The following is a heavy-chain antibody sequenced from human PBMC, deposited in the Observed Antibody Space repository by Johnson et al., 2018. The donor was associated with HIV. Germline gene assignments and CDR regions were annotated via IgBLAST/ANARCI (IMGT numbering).Heavy chain of an antibody. D-gene: IGHD3-22*01. V-gene: IGHV3-43*01. CDR3: AKDMEDSSGYYGAFDI. CDR2: ISWDGGST. CDR1: GFTFDDYT. Sequence: VQLVESGGGVIRHGGSLRLSCAASGFTFDDYTMHWVRQAPGKGLEWVSLISWDGGSTYYADSVKGRFTISRDNSKNSLYLQMNSLRTEDTALYYCAKDMEDSSGYYGAFDIWGQGTMVTVSS. J-gene: IGHJ3*02.